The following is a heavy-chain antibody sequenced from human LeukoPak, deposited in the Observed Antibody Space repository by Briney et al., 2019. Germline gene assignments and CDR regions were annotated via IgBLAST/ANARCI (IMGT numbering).Heavy chain of an antibody. Sequence: ASVKVSCKASGYTFTSYGISWVRQAPGQGLEWMGWISAYNGNTNYAQKLQGRVTMTTDTSTSTAYMGLRSLRSDDTAVYYCARAAGYSSSWYHGGNGPNYYYYYGMDVWGQGTTVTVSS. D-gene: IGHD6-13*01. V-gene: IGHV1-18*01. CDR3: ARAAGYSSSWYHGGNGPNYYYYYGMDV. CDR2: ISAYNGNT. CDR1: GYTFTSYG. J-gene: IGHJ6*02.